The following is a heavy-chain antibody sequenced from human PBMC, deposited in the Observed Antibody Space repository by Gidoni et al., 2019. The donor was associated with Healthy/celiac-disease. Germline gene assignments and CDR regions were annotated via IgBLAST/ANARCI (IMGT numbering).Heavy chain of an antibody. V-gene: IGHV1-69*01. CDR1: GGTFSSYA. Sequence: QVQLVQSGAEVKKPGSSVKVSCKASGGTFSSYAISWVRQAPGQGLEWMGGIIPIFGTANYAQKFQGRVTITADESTSTAYMELSSLRSEDTAVYYCARDPTYYDFWSGYYMDSWFDPWGQGTLVTVSS. CDR2: IIPIFGTA. D-gene: IGHD3-3*01. CDR3: ARDPTYYDFWSGYYMDSWFDP. J-gene: IGHJ5*02.